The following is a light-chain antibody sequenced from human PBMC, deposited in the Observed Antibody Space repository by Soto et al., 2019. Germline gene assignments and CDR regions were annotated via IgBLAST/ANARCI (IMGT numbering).Light chain of an antibody. CDR3: QQSYSTLVT. V-gene: IGKV1-39*01. CDR1: QSIRTY. CDR2: GAS. J-gene: IGKJ1*01. Sequence: IQMTQSPSSLSASIGDTVTITCRASQSIRTYLIWYQQKSGKAPKVLISGASSLQSGVPSRFTGTGSGTHFTLTISSLQPEDFATYHCQQSYSTLVTFGQGTNVDIK.